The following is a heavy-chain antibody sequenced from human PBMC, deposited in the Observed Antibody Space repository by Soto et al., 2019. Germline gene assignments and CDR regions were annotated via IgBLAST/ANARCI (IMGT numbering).Heavy chain of an antibody. CDR1: GGSFSGYY. D-gene: IGHD3-10*01. V-gene: IGHV4-34*01. Sequence: PSETLSLTCAVYGGSFSGYYWSWIRQPPGKGLEWIGEINHSGSTNYNPSLKSRVTISVDTSKNQFSLKLSSVTAADTAVYYCARGEKFGELLYGYYFDYWGQGTLVTVSS. J-gene: IGHJ4*02. CDR3: ARGEKFGELLYGYYFDY. CDR2: INHSGST.